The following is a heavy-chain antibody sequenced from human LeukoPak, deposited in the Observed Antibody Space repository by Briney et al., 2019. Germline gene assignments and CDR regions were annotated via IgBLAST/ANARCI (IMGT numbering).Heavy chain of an antibody. CDR1: GFDFSSNW. D-gene: IGHD3-3*01. CDR3: ARDHYWSIDY. J-gene: IGHJ4*02. V-gene: IGHV3-74*01. CDR2: IKGDGIST. Sequence: GGSLRLSCAASGFDFSSNWMHWVRHAPGQGLVWVSRIKGDGISTNYADSVKGRFTISRDIAKNTLYLQMNSLRAEDTGVYYCARDHYWSIDYWGRGTLVTVSS.